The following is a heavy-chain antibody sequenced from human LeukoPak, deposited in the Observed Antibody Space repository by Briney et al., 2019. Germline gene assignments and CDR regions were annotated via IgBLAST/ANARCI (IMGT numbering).Heavy chain of an antibody. D-gene: IGHD5-12*01. CDR2: IYSGGST. CDR1: GFNFSSNF. CDR3: TRSYSGVLAHFDY. J-gene: IGHJ4*02. Sequence: GGSLRLSCAASGFNFSSNFMSWVRQAPGRGLEWVSFIYSGGSTSYTDSVKGRFIISRDTSKNTLYLQMSSLRVEDTAVYYCTRSYSGVLAHFDYWGQGTLVTVSS. V-gene: IGHV3-66*01.